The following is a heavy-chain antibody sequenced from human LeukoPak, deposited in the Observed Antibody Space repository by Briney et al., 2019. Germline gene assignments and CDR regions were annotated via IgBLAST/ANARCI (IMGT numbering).Heavy chain of an antibody. J-gene: IGHJ4*02. Sequence: QAGGSQTLPCAASGYNFRNHAMSWVRQASGKGPEWVSVISGSGGSTYYGDSVKGRFTISRDNSKNTLYLQMNNLRAEDTAVYFCAKAMSYVATQGPSWGQGPLVPVSS. CDR2: ISGSGGST. D-gene: IGHD3-16*01. CDR3: AKAMSYVATQGPS. V-gene: IGHV3-23*01. CDR1: GYNFRNHA.